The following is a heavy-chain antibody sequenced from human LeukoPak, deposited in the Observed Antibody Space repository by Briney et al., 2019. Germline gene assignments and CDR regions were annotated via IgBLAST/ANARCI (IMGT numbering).Heavy chain of an antibody. CDR3: ARFHYYDSSGYYSNDY. D-gene: IGHD3-22*01. J-gene: IGHJ4*02. CDR2: ISAYNGNT. V-gene: IGHV1-18*01. CDR1: GYTFTSYG. Sequence: ASVKVSCKASGYTFTSYGISWVRQAPGQGLEWMGWISAYNGNTNYAQKLQGRVTMTTDTSTSTAYMELRSLRSDDTAVYYCARFHYYDSSGYYSNDYWGQGTLVTVSS.